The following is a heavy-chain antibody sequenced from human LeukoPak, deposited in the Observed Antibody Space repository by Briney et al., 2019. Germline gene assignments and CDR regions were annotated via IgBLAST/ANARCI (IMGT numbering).Heavy chain of an antibody. D-gene: IGHD6-19*01. J-gene: IGHJ4*02. Sequence: SETLSLTCTVSGGSISSGGYYWSWIHQHPGKGLEWIGYIYYSGSTYYNPSLKSRVTISVDTSKNQFSLKLSSVTAADTAVYYCARESSSGWYDQYYFDYWGQGTLVTVSS. V-gene: IGHV4-31*03. CDR2: IYYSGST. CDR3: ARESSSGWYDQYYFDY. CDR1: GGSISSGGYY.